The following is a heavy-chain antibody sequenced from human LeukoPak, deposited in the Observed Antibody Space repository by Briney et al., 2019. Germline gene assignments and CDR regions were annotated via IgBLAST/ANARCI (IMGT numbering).Heavy chain of an antibody. D-gene: IGHD2-2*01. CDR2: IIPILGIA. V-gene: IGHV1-69*04. CDR1: GCTFSSYA. J-gene: IGHJ4*02. Sequence: ASVPVSCKASGCTFSSYAISWLRQAPGQGLEWMGRIIPILGIANYAQKFQGRVTITADKSTSTAYMELSSLRSEDTAVYYCARGSPGQLSSIFDYWGQGTLVTVSS. CDR3: ARGSPGQLSSIFDY.